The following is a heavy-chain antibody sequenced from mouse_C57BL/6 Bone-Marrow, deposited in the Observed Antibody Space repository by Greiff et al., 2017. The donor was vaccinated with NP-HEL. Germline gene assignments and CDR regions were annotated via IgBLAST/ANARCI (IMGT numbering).Heavy chain of an antibody. CDR3: TARAFLYAMDY. J-gene: IGHJ4*01. CDR2: IDPENGDT. D-gene: IGHD3-1*01. CDR1: GFNIKDDY. V-gene: IGHV14-4*01. Sequence: EVQLQQSGAELVRPGASVKLSCTASGFNIKDDYMHWVKQRPEQGLEWIGWIDPENGDTEYASKFQGKATITADTSSNTAYLQLSSLTSDDTAVYYCTARAFLYAMDYWGQGTSVTVSS.